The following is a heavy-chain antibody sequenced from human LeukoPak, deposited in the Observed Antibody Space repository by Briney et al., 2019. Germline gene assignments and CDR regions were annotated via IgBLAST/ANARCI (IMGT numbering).Heavy chain of an antibody. V-gene: IGHV1-2*02. CDR3: ARDQVDIVATSYSLDY. J-gene: IGHJ4*02. CDR1: GYTFTGYY. CDR2: INPNSGGT. Sequence: ASVKVSCKASGYTFTGYYMHWVRQAPGQGLEWMGWINPNSGGTNYAQKSQGRVTITRDTSISTAYMELSRLRSDDTAVYYCARDQVDIVATSYSLDYWGQGTLVTVSS. D-gene: IGHD5-12*01.